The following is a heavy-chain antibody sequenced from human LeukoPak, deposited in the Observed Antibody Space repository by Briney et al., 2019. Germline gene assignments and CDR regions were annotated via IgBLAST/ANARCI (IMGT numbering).Heavy chain of an antibody. CDR1: GGSISSYY. V-gene: IGHV4-4*07. D-gene: IGHD6-13*01. J-gene: IGHJ6*03. Sequence: SETLSLTCTGSGGSISSYYWSWIRQPAGKGLEWIGRIYTSGSTNYNPSLKSRVTMSVDTSTNQFSLKMSSVTVADTAVYYYARDWYSSSWYATNYYYYMDVWGKGTTVTISS. CDR2: IYTSGST. CDR3: ARDWYSSSWYATNYYYYMDV.